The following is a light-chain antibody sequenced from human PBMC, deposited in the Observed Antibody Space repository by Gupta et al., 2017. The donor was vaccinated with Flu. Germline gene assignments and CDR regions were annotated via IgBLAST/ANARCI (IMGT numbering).Light chain of an antibody. Sequence: NFMLTQPHSVSESPGKTVAISCTRSSGTIASSYVQWYQQRPGSSPTTVIFEDNQRPPGVPDRFSGSIDRSSNSASLTISGLKTEDEADYYWQSYDAAYHVFGGGTKLTVL. J-gene: IGLJ3*02. CDR1: SGTIASSY. CDR2: EDN. V-gene: IGLV6-57*01. CDR3: QSYDAAYHV.